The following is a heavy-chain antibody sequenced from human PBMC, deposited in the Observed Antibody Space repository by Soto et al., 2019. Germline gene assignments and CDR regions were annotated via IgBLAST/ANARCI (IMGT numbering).Heavy chain of an antibody. CDR2: INQDGSEK. CDR1: GFTFRTYW. D-gene: IGHD5-18*01. V-gene: IGHV3-7*05. CDR3: AREGSTSWYSYDYHGMDV. J-gene: IGHJ6*02. Sequence: EVQLVESGGGLVQPGGSLRLSCGASGFTFRTYWLSWVRQVPGKGLEWVANINQDGSEKNYVDSVKGRFTISRDNAKNSLHLQMSSMRAEDTALSYCAREGSTSWYSYDYHGMDVWGQGTKVTVSS.